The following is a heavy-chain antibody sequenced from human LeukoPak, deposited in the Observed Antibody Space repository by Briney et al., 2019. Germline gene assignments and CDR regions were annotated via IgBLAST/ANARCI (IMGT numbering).Heavy chain of an antibody. CDR3: AGNQVAIAMALIDY. J-gene: IGHJ4*02. V-gene: IGHV1-18*01. Sequence: ASVKVSCKASGYTFTSYGISWVRQAPGQGLEWMGWISAYNGNTNYAQKLQGRATMTTDTSTSTAYMELRSLRSYDPAVYYCAGNQVAIAMALIDYWGQGTLVTVSS. CDR2: ISAYNGNT. D-gene: IGHD5-18*01. CDR1: GYTFTSYG.